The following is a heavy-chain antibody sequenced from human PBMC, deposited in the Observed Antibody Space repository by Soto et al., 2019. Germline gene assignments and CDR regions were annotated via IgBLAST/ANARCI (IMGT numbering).Heavy chain of an antibody. J-gene: IGHJ4*02. Sequence: GASVKVSCKASGYTFTNYGIGWMRQAPGQGLEWMGWISAHNGNINYAQNFQGRITMTAEKSTSTAHMELRSLRSDDTAVYYCGIAYCGGDCSSVDYWGQGTLVTAAS. D-gene: IGHD2-21*02. CDR1: GYTFTNYG. CDR3: GIAYCGGDCSSVDY. CDR2: ISAHNGNI. V-gene: IGHV1-18*01.